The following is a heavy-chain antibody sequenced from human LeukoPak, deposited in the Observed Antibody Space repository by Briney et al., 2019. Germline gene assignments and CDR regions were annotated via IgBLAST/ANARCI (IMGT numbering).Heavy chain of an antibody. Sequence: PGGSLRLSCAAYGFTFSNYERNSVRQAPGKGLEWVSYISNSGSTIYYADGVKGRVTSSVDNAKHSLYLQINSLRAEDTAVYYCARAGRRSRGVDLVRKKETGYYYYMDVWGKGTTVTVSS. D-gene: IGHD3-10*02. CDR3: ARAGRRSRGVDLVRKKETGYYYYMDV. V-gene: IGHV3-48*03. J-gene: IGHJ6*03. CDR1: GFTFSNYE. CDR2: ISNSGSTI.